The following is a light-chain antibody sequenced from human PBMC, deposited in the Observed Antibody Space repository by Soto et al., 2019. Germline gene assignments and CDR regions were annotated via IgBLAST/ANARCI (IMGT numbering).Light chain of an antibody. CDR3: QQYYSTPPLT. Sequence: DIVMTQSPDSLAVSLGERATINCKSSQSVLYSSNNKNYLAWYQQKPGQPPKLLIYWASTRESGVPDRFSGSRSGTDFSLTSSSLQAEDVAVYYCQQYYSTPPLTFGGGTKVESK. J-gene: IGKJ4*01. V-gene: IGKV4-1*01. CDR2: WAS. CDR1: QSVLYSSNNKNY.